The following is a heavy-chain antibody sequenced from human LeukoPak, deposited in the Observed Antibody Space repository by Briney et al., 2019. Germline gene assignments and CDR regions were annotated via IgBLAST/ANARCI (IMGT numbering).Heavy chain of an antibody. D-gene: IGHD1-1*01. V-gene: IGHV3-43*02. J-gene: IGHJ4*02. Sequence: AGGSPRLSCAPSGFNFDDYAMHWVRQVPGKGLEWVSLISGDGGKTFYADSVKGRFTISRDNRKNSLYLQMNSLRTEDTALYYCAKDIHERGYPEYWGQGTLVTVSS. CDR2: ISGDGGKT. CDR1: GFNFDDYA. CDR3: AKDIHERGYPEY.